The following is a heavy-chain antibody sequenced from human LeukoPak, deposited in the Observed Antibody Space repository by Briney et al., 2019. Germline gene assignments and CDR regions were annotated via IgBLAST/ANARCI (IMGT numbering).Heavy chain of an antibody. D-gene: IGHD2-15*01. J-gene: IGHJ6*02. V-gene: IGHV3-9*01. CDR1: GFTFDDYA. Sequence: GRSLRLSCAASGFTFDDYAMHWVRQAPGKGLEWVSGISWNSGSIGYADSVKGRFTISRDNAKNSLYLQMNSLRAEDTALYHCARGPDLYCSGGSCYLTTNYYYGMDVWGQGTTVTVSS. CDR3: ARGPDLYCSGGSCYLTTNYYYGMDV. CDR2: ISWNSGSI.